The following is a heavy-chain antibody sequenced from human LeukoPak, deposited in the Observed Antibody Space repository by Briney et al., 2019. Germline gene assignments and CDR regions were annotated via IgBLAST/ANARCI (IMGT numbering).Heavy chain of an antibody. V-gene: IGHV4-39*01. D-gene: IGHD2-8*01. CDR2: IYDSGST. CDR3: ARRLAHCSHGVCFSGYAFDI. J-gene: IGHJ3*02. Sequence: SETLSLTCTVSGGSIRSSYYYWGWIRQPPGKGLEWIGSIYDSGSTYYNPSLKSRVTISVDTSKNQFSLKLSSVTAADTAVYYCARRLAHCSHGVCFSGYAFDIWGQGTMVTVSS. CDR1: GGSIRSSYYY.